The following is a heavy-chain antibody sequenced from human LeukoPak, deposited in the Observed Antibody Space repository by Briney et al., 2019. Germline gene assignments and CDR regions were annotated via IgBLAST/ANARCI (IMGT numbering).Heavy chain of an antibody. V-gene: IGHV3-74*01. CDR2: IKSDGSST. Sequence: PGGSLRLSCAASTFTFSSNWMHWVRQAPGKGLVWVSRIKSDGSSTSYADSVNGRFTISRDNAKNTLYLQMNSLRAEDRAVYYCALFSWPYYWGQGTLVTVSS. CDR1: TFTFSSNW. CDR3: ALFSWPYY. J-gene: IGHJ4*02.